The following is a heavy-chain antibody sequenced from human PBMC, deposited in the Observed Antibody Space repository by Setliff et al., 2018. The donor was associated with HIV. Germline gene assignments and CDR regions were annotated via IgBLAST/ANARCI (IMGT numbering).Heavy chain of an antibody. CDR2: ISSSSSTI. J-gene: IGHJ6*02. D-gene: IGHD3-10*01. CDR1: GFTFSSYS. V-gene: IGHV3-48*04. CDR3: ARPTNIDTLYYGSQSFYMYYYGMDV. Sequence: PGGSLRLSCAASGFTFSSYSMNWVRQAPGKGLEWVSYISSSSSTIYYADSVKGRFTISRDNAKNSLYLQMNSLRAEDMALYYCARPTNIDTLYYGSQSFYMYYYGMDVWGQGTTVTVSS.